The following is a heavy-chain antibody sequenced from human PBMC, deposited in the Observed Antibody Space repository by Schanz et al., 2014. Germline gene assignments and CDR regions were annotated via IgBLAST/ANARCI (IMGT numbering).Heavy chain of an antibody. CDR2: VSRSTPDI. J-gene: IGHJ3*02. D-gene: IGHD3-10*01. CDR3: AKGRFGELSAFDI. CDR1: GFSFSDHA. V-gene: IGHV3-48*01. Sequence: EVELVESGGGLVQPGGSLRLSCAASGFSFSDHAMDWVRQAAGKGLEWVSYVSRSTPDIYYADSVKGRFTMSRDNAKNSVFLQMNTLRAEDTAVYYCAKGRFGELSAFDIWGQGTMVTVSS.